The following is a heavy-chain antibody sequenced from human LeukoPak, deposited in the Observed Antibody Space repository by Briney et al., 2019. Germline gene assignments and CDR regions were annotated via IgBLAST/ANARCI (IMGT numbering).Heavy chain of an antibody. CDR1: SGSFSGYY. D-gene: IGHD3/OR15-3a*01. CDR2: INLSGST. CDR3: ASLSISLFGLFSAHFDC. Sequence: SETLSPTCAVYSGSFSGYYWSWLRQPPGKGLEWVGEINLSGSTNYNTSLKSRVTISLDTSKNQFSLQLSSVTAAYSSVYYCASLSISLFGLFSAHFDCWGQGTLVTVSS. V-gene: IGHV4-34*01. J-gene: IGHJ4*02.